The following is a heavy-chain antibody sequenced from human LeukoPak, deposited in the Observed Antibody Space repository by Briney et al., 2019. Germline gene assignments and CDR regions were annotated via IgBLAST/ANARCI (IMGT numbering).Heavy chain of an antibody. D-gene: IGHD4-23*01. Sequence: SETLSLTCAVYGGSFSGYYWSWIRQPPGKGLEWIGEINHSGSTNYNPSLKSRVTISVDTSKNQFSLKLSSVTAADTAVYYCASRSHYGGNEGPNAFDIWGQGTMVTVSS. CDR3: ASRSHYGGNEGPNAFDI. CDR2: INHSGST. V-gene: IGHV4-34*01. J-gene: IGHJ3*02. CDR1: GGSFSGYY.